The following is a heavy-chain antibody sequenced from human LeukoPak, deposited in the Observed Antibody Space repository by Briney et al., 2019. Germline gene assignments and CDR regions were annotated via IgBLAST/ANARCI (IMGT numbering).Heavy chain of an antibody. CDR3: ARAGPIYDSSGYYPDY. J-gene: IGHJ4*02. CDR2: IYSGDST. CDR1: GFTVSSNY. V-gene: IGHV3-53*01. Sequence: GGSLRLSCAASGFTVSSNYMSWARQAPGKGLEWASVIYSGDSTYYADSVKGRFTISRDNSKNTLYLQMNSLRAEDTAVYYCARAGPIYDSSGYYPDYWGQGTLVTVSS. D-gene: IGHD3-22*01.